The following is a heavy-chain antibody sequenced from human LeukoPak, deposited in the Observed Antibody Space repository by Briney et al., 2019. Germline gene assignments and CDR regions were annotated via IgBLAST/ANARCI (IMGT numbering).Heavy chain of an antibody. V-gene: IGHV3-48*03. Sequence: GGSLRLSCAVSGFTFSSYEMNWVRQAPGKGLEWVSYISSSGTTIYYADSVKGRFTISRDNAKNSLYLQMNSLRAEDTALYYCARDSISSPTYYYDSSGYGFDYWGQGTLVTVSS. CDR1: GFTFSSYE. J-gene: IGHJ4*02. D-gene: IGHD3-22*01. CDR2: ISSSGTTI. CDR3: ARDSISSPTYYYDSSGYGFDY.